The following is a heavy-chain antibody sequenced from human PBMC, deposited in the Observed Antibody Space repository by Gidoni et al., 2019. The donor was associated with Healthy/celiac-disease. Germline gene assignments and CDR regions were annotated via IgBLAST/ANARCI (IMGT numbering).Heavy chain of an antibody. J-gene: IGHJ4*02. CDR3: ARGTPYSNYLFDY. CDR2: ISSSSSYI. D-gene: IGHD4-4*01. V-gene: IGHV3-21*01. Sequence: EVPLVASGGGLVKPGGSLGLSCAASGFTFSSYSMHWVRQAPGKGLEWVSSISSSSSYIYYADSVKGRFTISRDNAKNSLYLQMNSLRAEDTAVYYCARGTPYSNYLFDYWGQGTLVTVSS. CDR1: GFTFSSYS.